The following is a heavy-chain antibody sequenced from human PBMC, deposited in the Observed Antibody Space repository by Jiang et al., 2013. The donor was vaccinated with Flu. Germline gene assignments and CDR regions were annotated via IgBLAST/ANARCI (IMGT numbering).Heavy chain of an antibody. J-gene: IGHJ4*02. CDR1: GFTFSNHA. V-gene: IGHV3-23*01. CDR2: ISGGGGST. CDR3: AKILGDTAMVTCDY. Sequence: RLSCAASGFTFSNHAMRWVRQAPGKGLEWVSHISGGGGSTHYTDSVKGRFTISRENSKNMLHLQMNSLRAEDTAVYYCAKILGDTAMVTCDYWGQGTLVTVSS. D-gene: IGHD5-18*01.